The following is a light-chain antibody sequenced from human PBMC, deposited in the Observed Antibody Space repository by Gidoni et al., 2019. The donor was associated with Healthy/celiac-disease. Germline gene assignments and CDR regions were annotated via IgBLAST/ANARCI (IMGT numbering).Light chain of an antibody. CDR1: QSISSY. CDR3: QQSYSTPPT. CDR2: AAS. V-gene: IGKV1-39*01. Sequence: IQMTQSPSSLSASGGARVTITCRASQSISSYLNWYQQKPGKAPKLLIYAASSMQSGVPSRFSGSGSGTDFTLTISSLQPEDFATYYCQQSYSTPPTFGQGTKLEIK. J-gene: IGKJ2*01.